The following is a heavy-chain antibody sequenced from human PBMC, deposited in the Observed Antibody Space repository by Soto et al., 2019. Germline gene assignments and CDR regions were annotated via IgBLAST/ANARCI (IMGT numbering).Heavy chain of an antibody. Sequence: ASVKVSCKASGYTFPGYYMHWVRQAPGQGLEWMGWINPNSGGTNYAQKFQGWVTMTRDTSISTAYMELSRLRSDDTAVYYCARDRVAAAGKGPTYYYYYYGMDVWGQGTTVNVSS. D-gene: IGHD6-13*01. CDR2: INPNSGGT. CDR1: GYTFPGYY. CDR3: ARDRVAAAGKGPTYYYYYYGMDV. J-gene: IGHJ6*02. V-gene: IGHV1-2*04.